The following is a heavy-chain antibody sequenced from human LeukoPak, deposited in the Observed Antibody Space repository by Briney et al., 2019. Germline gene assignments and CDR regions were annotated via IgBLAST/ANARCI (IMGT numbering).Heavy chain of an antibody. V-gene: IGHV3-21*01. D-gene: IGHD3-16*02. Sequence: GGSLRLSCAASRFTFSSYSMNWVRQAPGKGLEWVSSISSSSSYIYYADSVKGRFTISRDNAKNSLYLQMNSLRAEDTAVYYCARASDYDYVWGSYRYYDWFDPWGQGTLVTVSS. J-gene: IGHJ5*02. CDR3: ARASDYDYVWGSYRYYDWFDP. CDR2: ISSSSSYI. CDR1: RFTFSSYS.